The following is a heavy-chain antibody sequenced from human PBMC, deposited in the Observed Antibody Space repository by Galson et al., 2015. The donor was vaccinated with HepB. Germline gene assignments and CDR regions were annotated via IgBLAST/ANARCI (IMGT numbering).Heavy chain of an antibody. D-gene: IGHD2-21*01. CDR3: NARVIAIISYYFDY. Sequence: SVKVSCKASGGTFSSYAISWVRQAPGQGLEWMGGIIPILGIANYAQKFQGRVTITADKSTSTAYMELSSLRSEDTAVYYCNARVIAIISYYFDYWGQGTLVTVSS. CDR2: IIPILGIA. V-gene: IGHV1-69*10. J-gene: IGHJ4*02. CDR1: GGTFSSYA.